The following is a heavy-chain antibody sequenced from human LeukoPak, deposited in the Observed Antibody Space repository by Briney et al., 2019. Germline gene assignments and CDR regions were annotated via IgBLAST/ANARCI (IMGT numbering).Heavy chain of an antibody. D-gene: IGHD1-26*01. CDR1: GYTFTTYA. Sequence: ASVKVSCKASGYTFTTYAIHWVRQAPGQRLEWMGWIDAGNAKAKYSQKFQGRVTITRDTSASTMYMDLSSLRSEDTAVYYCARDMGSGSLHYWGQGTLVTVSS. CDR2: IDAGNAKA. V-gene: IGHV1-3*01. J-gene: IGHJ4*02. CDR3: ARDMGSGSLHY.